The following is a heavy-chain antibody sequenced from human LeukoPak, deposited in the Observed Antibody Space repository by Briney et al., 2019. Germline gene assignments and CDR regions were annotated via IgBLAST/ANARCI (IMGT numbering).Heavy chain of an antibody. CDR1: GGSFSGYY. J-gene: IGHJ4*02. CDR2: INHSGST. D-gene: IGHD5-18*01. CDR3: ARHRYSYGYFDY. V-gene: IGHV4-34*01. Sequence: PSETLSLTCAVYGGSFSGYYWSWIRQPPGKGLEWIGEINHSGSTNYNPSLKSRVTISVDTSKNQFSLKLSSVTAADTAVYYCARHRYSYGYFDYWGQGALVTVSS.